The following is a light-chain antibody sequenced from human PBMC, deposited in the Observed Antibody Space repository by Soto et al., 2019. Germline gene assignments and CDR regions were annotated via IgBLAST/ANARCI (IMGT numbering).Light chain of an antibody. V-gene: IGKV2-28*01. CDR1: QILLHKNGNNY. CDR3: QKYNNWPPN. Sequence: DIVITHSPRSLPVTPVESASISFMSSQILLHKNGNNYFNWYLQKPGQSPQLLIYDASTRAPGIPARFSGSGSGTELTLTISSLQSDDFAVYHCQKYNNWPPNFGHGTRLEIK. J-gene: IGKJ5*01. CDR2: DAS.